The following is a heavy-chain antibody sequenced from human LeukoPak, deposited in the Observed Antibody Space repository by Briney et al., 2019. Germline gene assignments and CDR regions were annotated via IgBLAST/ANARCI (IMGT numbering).Heavy chain of an antibody. D-gene: IGHD6-6*01. J-gene: IGHJ4*02. V-gene: IGHV1-18*01. CDR1: GYTFTHYI. CDR3: ARDGRRIAAPLSASDY. CDR2: ISAYNNYT. Sequence: ASVKVSCKASGYTFTHYIINWVRQAPGQGLEWMGKISAYNNYTTYAQKFQGRIAMTTDTSTNTAYMDLRSLRSDDTAFYYCARDGRRIAAPLSASDYWGQGTLVTVSS.